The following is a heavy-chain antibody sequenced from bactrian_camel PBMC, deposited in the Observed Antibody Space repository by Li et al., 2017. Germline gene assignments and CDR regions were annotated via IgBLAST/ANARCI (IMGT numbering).Heavy chain of an antibody. V-gene: IGHV3-1*01. CDR2: INRSGRST. CDR1: GFQFADYT. Sequence: DVQLVESGGGLVQPGGSLRLSCSASGFQFADYTMTWVRQAPGKGLEWVSDINRSGRSTNYADSVKGRFTISRDNAKNTLYLQLNSLTREDSAMYYCAADRPYRGSWRRESPCAVGGSAPAYWGQGTQVTVS. J-gene: IGHJ4*01. CDR3: AADRPYRGSWRRESPCAVGGSAPAY. D-gene: IGHD2*01.